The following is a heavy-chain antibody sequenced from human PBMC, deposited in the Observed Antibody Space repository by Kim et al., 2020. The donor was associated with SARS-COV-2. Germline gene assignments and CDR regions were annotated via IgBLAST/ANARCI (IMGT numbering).Heavy chain of an antibody. CDR2: ISGNGEST. D-gene: IGHD3-10*01. J-gene: IGHJ6*02. Sequence: GGSLRLSCAASGFTFSSYAMSWVRRAPGKGLEWVSGISGNGESTYYADSVKGRFTISRDTSKSTLYLQMNSLRAEDTAVYYCARDRRGFNPYYGMDVWGQGTTVIVSS. CDR3: ARDRRGFNPYYGMDV. CDR1: GFTFSSYA. V-gene: IGHV3-23*01.